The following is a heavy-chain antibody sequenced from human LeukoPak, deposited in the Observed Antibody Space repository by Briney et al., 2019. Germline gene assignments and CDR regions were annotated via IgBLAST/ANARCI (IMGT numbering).Heavy chain of an antibody. Sequence: SETLSLTCAVSGGSISSSNWWSRVRQPPGKGLEWIGRIFHSGTTDYKTSLKGRVTISVDKSKNQFSLTLTSVTAADTAVYYCARLTPTTLSLYYYYMDVWGKGTTVTVSS. V-gene: IGHV4-4*02. J-gene: IGHJ6*03. D-gene: IGHD2/OR15-2a*01. CDR1: GGSISSSNW. CDR3: ARLTPTTLSLYYYYMDV. CDR2: IFHSGTT.